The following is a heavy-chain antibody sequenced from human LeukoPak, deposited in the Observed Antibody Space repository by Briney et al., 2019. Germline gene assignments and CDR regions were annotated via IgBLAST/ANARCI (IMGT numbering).Heavy chain of an antibody. CDR2: IRSKAYGGTT. J-gene: IGHJ4*02. D-gene: IGHD4-11*01. Sequence: GGSLRLSCTASGFTFGDYAMGWVRQAPGKGLEWVGFIRSKAYGGTTEYAASVKGRFTISRDDSKSIAYLHMNSLKTEDTAVYYCPRHHADYGNYVSRSFDYWGQGTLVTVSS. V-gene: IGHV3-49*04. CDR3: PRHHADYGNYVSRSFDY. CDR1: GFTFGDYA.